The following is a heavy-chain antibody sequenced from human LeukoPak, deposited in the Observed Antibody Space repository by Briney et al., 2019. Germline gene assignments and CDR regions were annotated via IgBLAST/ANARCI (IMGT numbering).Heavy chain of an antibody. V-gene: IGHV3-30*02. J-gene: IGHJ4*02. CDR3: AKDRPRCSTTTCYSYFDY. CDR2: IRYDGSNE. CDR1: GFTFSSHG. Sequence: GGSLRLSCAASGFTFSSHGIHWVRQAPGKGLEWVAFIRYDGSNENYADSVKGRFTTSRDDSKNMVSLQMNSLRAEDTAVYYCAKDRPRCSTTTCYSYFDYWGQGTLVTVSS. D-gene: IGHD2-2*01.